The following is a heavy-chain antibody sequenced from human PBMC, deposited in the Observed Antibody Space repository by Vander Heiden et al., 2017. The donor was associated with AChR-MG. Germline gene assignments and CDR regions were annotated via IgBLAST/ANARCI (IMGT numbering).Heavy chain of an antibody. D-gene: IGHD3-3*01. CDR3: TTDTILRFLEWLDYYYYMDV. CDR2: IKSKTDGGTT. J-gene: IGHJ6*03. CDR1: GCTFSNAW. V-gene: IGHV3-15*01. Sequence: EVQLVESGGGLVKPGGSLRLSCAASGCTFSNAWMSWVRQAPGKGLEWVGRIKSKTDGGTTDYAAPVKGRFTISRDDSKNTLYLQMNSLKTEDTAVYYCTTDTILRFLEWLDYYYYMDVWGKGTTVTLS.